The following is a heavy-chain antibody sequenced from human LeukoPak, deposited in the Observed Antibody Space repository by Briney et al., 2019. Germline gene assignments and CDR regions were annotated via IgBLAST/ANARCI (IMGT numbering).Heavy chain of an antibody. J-gene: IGHJ3*02. Sequence: PSETLSLTCTVSGGSMFRGDYYWGWIRQSPGKGLEWLGNIYYSGSPSYNPSLKSRVTISVDTSRNQFSLELSSVTDADTAVYHCARRSYLGDNGPFDIWGQGTTVTVSS. CDR2: IYYSGSP. D-gene: IGHD4-17*01. CDR1: GGSMFRGDYY. V-gene: IGHV4-39*01. CDR3: ARRSYLGDNGPFDI.